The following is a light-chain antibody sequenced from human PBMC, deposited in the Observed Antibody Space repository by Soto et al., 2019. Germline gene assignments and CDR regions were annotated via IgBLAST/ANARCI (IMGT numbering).Light chain of an antibody. J-gene: IGKJ4*01. CDR3: QQNYITPLS. V-gene: IGKV1-39*01. CDR2: AAS. CDR1: RAITNH. Sequence: DVQLTQSPSPLSASVGVRVSVSCRASRAITNHLNWYQQKPGKAPILLVYAASSLETGVPSRFSGSGSGTHFTLTIDSLQPEDVATYFCQQNYITPLSFGGGTKVEI.